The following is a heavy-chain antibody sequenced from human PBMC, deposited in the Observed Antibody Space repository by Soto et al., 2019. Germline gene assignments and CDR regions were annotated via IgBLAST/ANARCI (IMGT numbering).Heavy chain of an antibody. CDR3: AGGLAGAVAAADNYYFYYMDV. CDR2: INHSGTT. J-gene: IGHJ6*03. V-gene: IGHV4-34*01. D-gene: IGHD6-13*01. CDR1: GGSFSGYY. Sequence: SETLSLTWAVDGGSFSGYYGSWIRQPPGKGLEWNGEINHSGTTNSNPSLKSRVTISVYTSKTQFSLKLSSVTAAATAVYYCAGGLAGAVAAADNYYFYYMDVWGKGTTVTVSS.